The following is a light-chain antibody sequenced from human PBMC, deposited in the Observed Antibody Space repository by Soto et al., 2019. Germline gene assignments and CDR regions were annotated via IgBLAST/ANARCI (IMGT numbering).Light chain of an antibody. CDR1: QSVSSY. CDR2: DAS. Sequence: EIVLTQSPATLSLSPGDRATLSCRASQSVSSYLAWYQQKPGQAPRLLIYDASNRATGIQARFSGSGSGTDFTLTISSLEPEDFAVYYCQQRSNWWTFGQGTKVEIK. V-gene: IGKV3-11*01. CDR3: QQRSNWWT. J-gene: IGKJ1*01.